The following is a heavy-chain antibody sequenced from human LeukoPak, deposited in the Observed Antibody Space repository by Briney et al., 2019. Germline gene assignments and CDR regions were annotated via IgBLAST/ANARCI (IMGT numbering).Heavy chain of an antibody. CDR2: VHYSGST. CDR1: GGSMSNYY. V-gene: IGHV4-59*01. J-gene: IGHJ4*02. Sequence: SETLSLTCIDSGGSMSNYYWSWVRQPPGKGLEWIGCVHYSGSTMYNPSLKSRVTISIDTSKNQFSLEVTSVTAADTAVYFCARGINVGATSFWGQGALVTVSS. CDR3: ARGINVGATSF. D-gene: IGHD1-26*01.